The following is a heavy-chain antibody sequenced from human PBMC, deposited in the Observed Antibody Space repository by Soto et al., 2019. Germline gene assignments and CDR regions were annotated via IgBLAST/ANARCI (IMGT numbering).Heavy chain of an antibody. CDR3: ARGYQLLSSWFDP. J-gene: IGHJ5*02. D-gene: IGHD2-2*01. CDR2: INPNSGGT. CDR1: GYTFTGYY. V-gene: IGHV1-2*02. Sequence: ASVKVSCKASGYTFTGYYMHWVRQAPGQGLEWMGWINPNSGGTNYAQKFQGRVTMTRDTSISTAYMELSRLRSDDTAVYYCARGYQLLSSWFDPWGQGTLVTVSS.